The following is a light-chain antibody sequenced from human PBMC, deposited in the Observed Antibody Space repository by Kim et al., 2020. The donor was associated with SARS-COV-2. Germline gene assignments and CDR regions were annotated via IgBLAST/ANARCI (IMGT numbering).Light chain of an antibody. J-gene: IGLJ3*02. CDR2: GVN. CDR3: KSYTASSTWV. Sequence: QSALTQPASVSGSPGQSITISCTGTSSDVGGYSYVSWYQQHPGKAPKLMIYGVNKRPSGVSSRFSGSKSGNTASLTISGLQAEDEADYYCKSYTASSTWVFGGGTQLTVL. CDR1: SSDVGGYSY. V-gene: IGLV2-14*01.